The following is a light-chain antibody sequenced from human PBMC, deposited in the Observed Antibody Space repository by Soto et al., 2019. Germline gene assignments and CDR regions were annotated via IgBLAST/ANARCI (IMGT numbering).Light chain of an antibody. Sequence: QSALTQPPSASGSRGQSVTISCTGTSVDINYVSWFPQHPGKAPKLIICVVTKRPSGVPDRFSGSKSGNTASLTVSGLQYDDEADYYCSSYAGRDIWVFGGGTQLTVL. V-gene: IGLV2-8*01. J-gene: IGLJ3*02. CDR2: VVT. CDR1: SVDINY. CDR3: SSYAGRDIWV.